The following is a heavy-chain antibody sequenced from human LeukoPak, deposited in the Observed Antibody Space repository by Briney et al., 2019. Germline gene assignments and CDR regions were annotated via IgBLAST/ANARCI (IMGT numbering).Heavy chain of an antibody. CDR3: AKRRSSGWYSDY. Sequence: GGSLRLSCAASGFTFSSYAMSWVRQAPGKGLEWVSAISGSGGSTYYADSVKGRFTISRDNSKNTLYPQMNSLRAEDTAVYYCAKRRSSGWYSDYWGQGTLVTVSS. CDR2: ISGSGGST. D-gene: IGHD6-19*01. J-gene: IGHJ4*02. V-gene: IGHV3-23*01. CDR1: GFTFSSYA.